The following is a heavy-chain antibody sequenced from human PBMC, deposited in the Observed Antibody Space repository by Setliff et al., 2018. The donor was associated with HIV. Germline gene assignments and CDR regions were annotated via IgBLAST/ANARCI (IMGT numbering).Heavy chain of an antibody. CDR3: AADNYNCNSFDS. J-gene: IGHJ4*02. CDR2: MNPKSGNT. Sequence: ASVKVSCKASGYNFTSHDINWVRQAPGQGLEWMGWMNPKSGNTGYARKFQGRVTMTRKTSISTAYMELSRLGSDDTAVYYCAADNYNCNSFDSWGQGSLVTVSS. CDR1: GYNFTSHD. V-gene: IGHV1-8*01. D-gene: IGHD3-3*01.